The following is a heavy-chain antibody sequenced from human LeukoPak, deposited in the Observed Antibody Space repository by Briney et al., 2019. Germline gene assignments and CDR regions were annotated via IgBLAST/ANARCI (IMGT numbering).Heavy chain of an antibody. CDR2: IWYDGSNK. D-gene: IGHD3-3*01. Sequence: PGRSLRLSCAASGFTFSNYGMHWVRQAPGKGLEWVAVIWYDGSNKYYADSVKGRFTISRDNAKNSLFLQMNSLRDEDTAVYYCARDPYSYDTSGPKPFDYWGQGTLVTVSS. V-gene: IGHV3-33*08. CDR1: GFTFSNYG. CDR3: ARDPYSYDTSGPKPFDY. J-gene: IGHJ4*02.